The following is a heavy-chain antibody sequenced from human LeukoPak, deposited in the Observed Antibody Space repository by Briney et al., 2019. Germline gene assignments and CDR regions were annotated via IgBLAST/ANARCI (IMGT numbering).Heavy chain of an antibody. V-gene: IGHV1-69*13. Sequence: SVKVSCTASGGTFSSYAISWVRQAPGQGLEWMGGIIPIFGTANYAQKFQGRVTITADESTSTAYMELSSLRSEDTAVYYCAREGYYDSSGYRPYYYYGMDVWGQGTTVTVSS. CDR2: IIPIFGTA. CDR3: AREGYYDSSGYRPYYYYGMDV. J-gene: IGHJ6*02. CDR1: GGTFSSYA. D-gene: IGHD3-22*01.